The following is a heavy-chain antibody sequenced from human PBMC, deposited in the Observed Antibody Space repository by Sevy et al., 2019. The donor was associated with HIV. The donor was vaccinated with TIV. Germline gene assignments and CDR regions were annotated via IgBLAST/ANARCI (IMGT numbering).Heavy chain of an antibody. J-gene: IGHJ6*02. CDR2: IGYDGSDK. D-gene: IGHD4-17*01. CDR3: AKNGDSPYYKYAMDI. CDR1: GFSFSSYG. Sequence: GSLRLSCAASGFSFSSYGMYWVRQAPGKGLEWVARIGYDGSDKYDGDSVKGRVTISRDNSKKTLYLQMNSLRAEDTAVYYCAKNGDSPYYKYAMDIWGQGTTVTVSS. V-gene: IGHV3-30*02.